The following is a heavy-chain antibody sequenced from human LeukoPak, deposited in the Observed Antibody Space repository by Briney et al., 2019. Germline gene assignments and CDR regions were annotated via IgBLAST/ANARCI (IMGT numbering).Heavy chain of an antibody. V-gene: IGHV3-30*18. D-gene: IGHD3-10*01. J-gene: IGHJ6*02. Sequence: PGRSLRLSCAASGFTFSSYGMHWVRQAPGKGLEWVAVISYIGSNKYYAGSVKGRFTISRDNSKNTLYLQMNSLRAEDTAVYYCAKDLGVGAAGSSYFGMDVWGQGITVTVSS. CDR1: GFTFSSYG. CDR3: AKDLGVGAAGSSYFGMDV. CDR2: ISYIGSNK.